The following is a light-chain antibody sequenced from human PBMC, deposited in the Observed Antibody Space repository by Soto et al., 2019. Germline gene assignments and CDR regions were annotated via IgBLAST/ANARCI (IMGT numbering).Light chain of an antibody. CDR3: QQYGNFPYT. Sequence: EIVLTQSPGTLSLSPGERATLSCRASQSVPSDWLAWYRHKPGQAPRLLIYGASSRATGVTDRVRGRGSVTDFTLTINRLEPEDFAVYYCQQYGNFPYTFGQGTKVDIK. J-gene: IGKJ2*01. V-gene: IGKV3-20*01. CDR1: QSVPSDW. CDR2: GAS.